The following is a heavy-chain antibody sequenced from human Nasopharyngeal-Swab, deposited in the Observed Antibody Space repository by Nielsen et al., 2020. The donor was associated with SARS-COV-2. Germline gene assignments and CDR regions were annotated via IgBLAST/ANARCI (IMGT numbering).Heavy chain of an antibody. J-gene: IGHJ4*02. CDR1: GGSISSGGYY. D-gene: IGHD3-3*01. Sequence: SETLSLTCTVSGGSISSGGYYWSWIRQHQGKGLEWIGYIYYSGSTYYNPSLKSRVTISVDTSKNQFSLNLSSVTAADTAVYYCARANRSGIFGVVLNFDYWGQGTLVTVSS. CDR2: IYYSGST. V-gene: IGHV4-31*03. CDR3: ARANRSGIFGVVLNFDY.